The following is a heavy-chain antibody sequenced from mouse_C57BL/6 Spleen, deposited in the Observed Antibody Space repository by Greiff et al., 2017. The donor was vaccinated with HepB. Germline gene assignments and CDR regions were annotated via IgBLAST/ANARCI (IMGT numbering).Heavy chain of an antibody. D-gene: IGHD2-4*01. CDR3: ARCVYDYHWYFDV. V-gene: IGHV1-78*01. Sequence: VQGVESDAELVKPGASVKISCKVSGYTFTDHTIHWMKQRPEQGLEWIGYIYPRDGSTKYNEKFKGKATLTADKSSSTAYMQLNSLTSEDSAVYFCARCVYDYHWYFDVWGTGTTVTVSS. J-gene: IGHJ1*03. CDR1: GYTFTDHT. CDR2: IYPRDGST.